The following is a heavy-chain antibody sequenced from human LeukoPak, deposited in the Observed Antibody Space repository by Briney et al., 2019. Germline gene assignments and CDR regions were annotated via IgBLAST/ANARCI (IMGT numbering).Heavy chain of an antibody. Sequence: GSLRLSCAASGFTFSSYAMSWVRQAPGKGLEWISAISGSGGSTYYADSVKGRFTISRDNSKNTLYLQMNSLRAEDTAVYYCAKDTWQQLVPLYYFDYWGQGTLVTVSS. J-gene: IGHJ4*02. CDR1: GFTFSSYA. V-gene: IGHV3-23*01. CDR2: ISGSGGST. CDR3: AKDTWQQLVPLYYFDY. D-gene: IGHD6-13*01.